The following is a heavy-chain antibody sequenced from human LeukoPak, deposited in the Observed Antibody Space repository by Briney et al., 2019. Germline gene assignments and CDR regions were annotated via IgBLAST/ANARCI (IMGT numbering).Heavy chain of an antibody. V-gene: IGHV3-21*01. CDR1: GFTFSSYS. CDR2: ISSSSSYI. D-gene: IGHD3-22*01. CDR3: ARGQTYYYDSSGYYYPRVPNAFDI. Sequence: GRSLRLSCAASGFTFSSYSMNWVRQAPGKGLEWVSSISSSSSYIYYADSVKGRFTISRDNAKNSLYLQMNSLRAEDTAVYYCARGQTYYYDSSGYYYPRVPNAFDIWGQGTMVTVSS. J-gene: IGHJ3*02.